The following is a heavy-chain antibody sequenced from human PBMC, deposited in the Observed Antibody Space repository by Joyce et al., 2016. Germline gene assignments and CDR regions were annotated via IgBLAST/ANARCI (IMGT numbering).Heavy chain of an antibody. V-gene: IGHV4-34*01. CDR3: ARGPRFARILLFFND. Sequence: QVQLQQWGAGLLKPSKTLSLTCGVSGGSFSGYFWTWIRQSPGKGLEWIGDINHSGSTNYNPSLKSRVTISVDASKNQFSMKLTSVTAADTAIYYCARGPRFARILLFFNDWGQGSLVTVSS. CDR2: INHSGST. J-gene: IGHJ4*02. D-gene: IGHD2-21*02. CDR1: GGSFSGYF.